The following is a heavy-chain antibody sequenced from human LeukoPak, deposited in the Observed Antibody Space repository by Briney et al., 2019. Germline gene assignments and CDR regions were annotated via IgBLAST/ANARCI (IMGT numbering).Heavy chain of an antibody. CDR2: IHSGGTT. V-gene: IGHV3-53*01. CDR3: ARERRYCSGDNCYSGLDY. J-gene: IGHJ4*02. D-gene: IGHD2-15*01. Sequence: GGSLRLSCAVSGFTVSSNYMSRVRQAPGKGLEWVSLIHSGGTTDYADSVKDRFTISRDYSKNTVNLQINSLRAEDTAVYYCARERRYCSGDNCYSGLDYWGQGTLVTVSS. CDR1: GFTVSSNY.